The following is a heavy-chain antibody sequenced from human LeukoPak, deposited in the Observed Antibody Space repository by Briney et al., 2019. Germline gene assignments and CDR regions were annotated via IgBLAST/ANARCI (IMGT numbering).Heavy chain of an antibody. J-gene: IGHJ4*02. CDR2: IIPILGIA. V-gene: IGHV1-69*04. D-gene: IGHD4-11*01. CDR3: ARDPYSNYPFDY. CDR1: GGTFSSYT. Sequence: SSVKVSCKASGGTFSSYTISWVRRAPGQGLEWMGRIIPILGIANYAQKFQGRVTITADKSTSTAYMELSSLRSEDTAVYYCARDPYSNYPFDYWGQGTLVTVSS.